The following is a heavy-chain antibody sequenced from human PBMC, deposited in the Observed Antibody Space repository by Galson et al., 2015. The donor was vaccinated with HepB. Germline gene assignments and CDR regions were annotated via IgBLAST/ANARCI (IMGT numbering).Heavy chain of an antibody. J-gene: IGHJ4*02. D-gene: IGHD6-6*01. CDR2: IIPIFGTA. CDR3: ARARQLVLLEAFDY. CDR1: GGTFSSYT. V-gene: IGHV1-69*13. Sequence: SVKVSCKASGGTFSSYTISWVRQAPGQGLEWMGGIIPIFGTANYAQKFQGRVTITADESTSTAYMELSSLRSEDTAVYYCARARQLVLLEAFDYWGQGTLVTVSS.